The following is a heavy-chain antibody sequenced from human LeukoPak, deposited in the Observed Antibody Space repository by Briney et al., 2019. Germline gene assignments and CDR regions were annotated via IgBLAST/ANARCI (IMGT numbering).Heavy chain of an antibody. CDR1: GYTFTGYY. CDR2: INPNSGGT. Sequence: ASVKVSCKASGYTFTGYYMHWVRQAPGQGLEWMGWINPNSGGTNYAQKFQGRVTMTRDTSISTAYMELNSLRSDDTAVYYCGRTLRWFGEPLDFWGQGTLVTVSS. V-gene: IGHV1-2*02. J-gene: IGHJ4*02. CDR3: GRTLRWFGEPLDF. D-gene: IGHD3-10*01.